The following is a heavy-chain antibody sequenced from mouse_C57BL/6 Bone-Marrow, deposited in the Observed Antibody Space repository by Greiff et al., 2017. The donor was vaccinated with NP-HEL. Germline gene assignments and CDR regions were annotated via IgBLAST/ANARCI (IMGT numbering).Heavy chain of an antibody. CDR3: ASQGLYAMDY. CDR1: GYTFTSYW. D-gene: IGHD3-3*01. J-gene: IGHJ4*01. V-gene: IGHV1-69*01. CDR2: IDPSDSYT. Sequence: QVQLKQPGAELVMPGASVKLSCKASGYTFTSYWMHWVKQRPGQGLEWIGEIDPSDSYTNYNQKFKGKSTLTVDKSSSTAYMQLSSLTSEDSAVYYCASQGLYAMDYWGQGTSVTVSS.